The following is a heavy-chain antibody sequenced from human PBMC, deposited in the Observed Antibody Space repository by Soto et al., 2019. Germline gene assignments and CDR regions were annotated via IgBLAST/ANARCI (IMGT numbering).Heavy chain of an antibody. CDR3: AREGGDSGWYMSFDY. Sequence: QVQLVESGGGVVQPGRSLRLSCAASGFSLGNYAMHWVRQAPGKGLVGVAVISYDVSNKDYVDPVKGRVTISKDNSKNTLFLQLSSLRPEDTAVYYCAREGGDSGWYMSFDYWGQGTLVTVSS. CDR2: ISYDVSNK. CDR1: GFSLGNYA. D-gene: IGHD6-19*01. J-gene: IGHJ4*02. V-gene: IGHV3-30-3*01.